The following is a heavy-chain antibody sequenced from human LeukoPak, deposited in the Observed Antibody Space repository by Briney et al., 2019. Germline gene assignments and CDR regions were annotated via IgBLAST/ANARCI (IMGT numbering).Heavy chain of an antibody. CDR1: GFTFSNYN. CDR2: ISSSSSYI. Sequence: PGGSLRLSCAASGFTFSNYNMNWVRQAPGKGLEWVSSISSSSSYIYYADSVRGRFTISRDNAKKSLYLQMNSLRAEDTAVYYCAKDLSTAMAPWAFDIWGQGTMVTVSS. CDR3: AKDLSTAMAPWAFDI. J-gene: IGHJ3*02. D-gene: IGHD5-18*01. V-gene: IGHV3-21*04.